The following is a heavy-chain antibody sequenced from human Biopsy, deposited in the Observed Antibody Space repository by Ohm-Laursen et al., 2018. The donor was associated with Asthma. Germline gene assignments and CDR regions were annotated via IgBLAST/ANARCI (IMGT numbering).Heavy chain of an antibody. V-gene: IGHV1-69*13. CDR3: ARGGYYGDRRQHHGTDL. Sequence: GASVKVSCKSSGDIFSVFGVNWVRQAPGQGLEWMGEIIPLYRTVNYAQRFQGRVTITADESTTTSYMELSSLKSDDTAVYYCARGGYYGDRRQHHGTDLWGQGTTVTVSS. CDR1: GDIFSVFG. CDR2: IIPLYRTV. D-gene: IGHD4-17*01. J-gene: IGHJ6*02.